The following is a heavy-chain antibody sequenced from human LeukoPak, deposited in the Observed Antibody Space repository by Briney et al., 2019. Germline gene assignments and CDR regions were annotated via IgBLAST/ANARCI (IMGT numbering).Heavy chain of an antibody. CDR1: GGSISGYY. CDR3: AGHDYYYYMDV. Sequence: SETLSLTCTVSGGSISGYYWSWIRQPPGKGLEWIGEINHSGSTNYNPSLKSRVTISVDTSKNQFSLKLSSVTAADTAVYYCAGHDYYYYMDVWGKGTTVTVSS. D-gene: IGHD3/OR15-3a*01. V-gene: IGHV4-34*01. J-gene: IGHJ6*03. CDR2: INHSGST.